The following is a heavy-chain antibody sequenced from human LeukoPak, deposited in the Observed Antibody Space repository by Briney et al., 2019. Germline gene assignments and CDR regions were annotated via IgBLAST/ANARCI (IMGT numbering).Heavy chain of an antibody. Sequence: GGSLRLSCAASGFTFSSYDMHWVRQATGKGLEWVSSIGTAGDTYYPGSVKGRFTISRENAKNSVYLQMNSLRDGDTAVYYCAREIVSPGYWYFDLWGRGTLATVSS. D-gene: IGHD3-16*02. V-gene: IGHV3-13*01. CDR3: AREIVSPGYWYFDL. CDR1: GFTFSSYD. J-gene: IGHJ2*01. CDR2: IGTAGDT.